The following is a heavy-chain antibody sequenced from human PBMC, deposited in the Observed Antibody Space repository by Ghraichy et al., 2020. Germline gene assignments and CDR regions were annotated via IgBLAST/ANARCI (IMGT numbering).Heavy chain of an antibody. V-gene: IGHV3-53*01. CDR2: IYSGGST. CDR1: GFTVSSNC. J-gene: IGHJ6*02. D-gene: IGHD3-22*01. Sequence: GGSLRLSCAASGFTVSSNCMTWVRQAPGKGLEWVSIIYSGGSTYYADSVKGRFTISRDNSKNTLYLQMNNLRAEDTAVYYCASHQGYWYYGMDVWGQGTTVTVSS. CDR3: ASHQGYWYYGMDV.